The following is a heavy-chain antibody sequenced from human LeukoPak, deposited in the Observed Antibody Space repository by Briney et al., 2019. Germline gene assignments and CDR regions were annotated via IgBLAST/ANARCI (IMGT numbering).Heavy chain of an antibody. Sequence: GASVKVSCKASGYTFTSYDINWVRQATGQGLEWMGWMNPNSGNTGYAQKFQGRVTITRNTSISTAYMELSSLRSEDTAVYYCARRGYSYGYFDYWGQGTLVTVSS. V-gene: IGHV1-8*03. CDR2: MNPNSGNT. J-gene: IGHJ4*02. CDR3: ARRGYSYGYFDY. CDR1: GYTFTSYD. D-gene: IGHD5-18*01.